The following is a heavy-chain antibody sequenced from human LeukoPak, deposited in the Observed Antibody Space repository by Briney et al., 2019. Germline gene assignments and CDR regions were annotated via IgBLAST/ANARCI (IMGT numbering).Heavy chain of an antibody. CDR2: INHSGST. CDR1: GGSFSGYY. Sequence: SETLSLTCAVYGGSFSGYYWSWIRQPPGKGLEWIGEINHSGSTNYNPSLKSRVTISVDTSKSQFSLKLNSMTAADTAVYCCARGAQTYYDKAPVDYWGQGTLVTVSS. CDR3: ARGAQTYYDKAPVDY. V-gene: IGHV4-34*01. J-gene: IGHJ4*02. D-gene: IGHD3-22*01.